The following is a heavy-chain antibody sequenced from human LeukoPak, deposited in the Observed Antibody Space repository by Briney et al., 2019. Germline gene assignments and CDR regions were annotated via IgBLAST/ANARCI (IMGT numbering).Heavy chain of an antibody. J-gene: IGHJ3*02. V-gene: IGHV3-13*01. Sequence: TGGSLRLSCAASGFPFSSYDMHWVRQATGKGLEWVSAIGTAGETYYPGSVKGRFTISKENAKNSLYLQMNSLRAVDTAVYYCARAAAGTLAFDIWGQGTMVTVSS. CDR2: IGTAGET. CDR1: GFPFSSYD. CDR3: ARAAAGTLAFDI. D-gene: IGHD6-13*01.